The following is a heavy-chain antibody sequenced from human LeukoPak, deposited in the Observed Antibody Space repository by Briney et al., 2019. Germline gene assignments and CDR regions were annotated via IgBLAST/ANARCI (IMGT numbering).Heavy chain of an antibody. Sequence: PSETLSLTCAVYGGSFSGYYWSWIRQPPGKGLEWIGEINHSGSTNYNSSLKSRVTISVDTSKNQFSLKLSSVTAADTAVYYCARGSPRVLWFGELLAYYFDYWGQGTLVTVSS. D-gene: IGHD3-10*01. J-gene: IGHJ4*02. V-gene: IGHV4-34*01. CDR1: GGSFSGYY. CDR3: ARGSPRVLWFGELLAYYFDY. CDR2: INHSGST.